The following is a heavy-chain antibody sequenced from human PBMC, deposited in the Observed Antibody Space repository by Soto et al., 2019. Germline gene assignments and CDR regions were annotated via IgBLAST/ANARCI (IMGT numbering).Heavy chain of an antibody. J-gene: IGHJ4*02. V-gene: IGHV4-59*01. CDR1: GGSISSYY. D-gene: IGHD3-10*01. Sequence: QVQLQESGPGLVKPSETLSLTCTVSGGSISSYYWSWIRQPPGKGLEWIGYIYYSGSTNYNPSLKRRVTISVDTSKNQFSLKLSSVTAADTAVYYCASSRGGQPIDYWGQGTLVTVSS. CDR2: IYYSGST. CDR3: ASSRGGQPIDY.